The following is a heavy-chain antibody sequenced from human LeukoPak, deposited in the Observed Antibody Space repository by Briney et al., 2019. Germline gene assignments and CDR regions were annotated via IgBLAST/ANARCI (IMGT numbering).Heavy chain of an antibody. CDR1: GVSISSSNYY. J-gene: IGHJ3*02. D-gene: IGHD3-22*01. CDR2: MYYTGST. Sequence: SETLSLTCTVSGVSISSSNYYWGWIRQPPGKGLEWIGSMYYTGSTYYNPSLKSRVTISIDTSKNQFSLKLSSVTAADTAGYYCSGYQGGLDIWGQGTMVIVSS. CDR3: SGYQGGLDI. V-gene: IGHV4-39*01.